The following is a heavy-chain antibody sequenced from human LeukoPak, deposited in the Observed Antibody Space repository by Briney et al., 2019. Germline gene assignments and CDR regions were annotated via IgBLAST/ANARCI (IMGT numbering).Heavy chain of an antibody. J-gene: IGHJ4*02. CDR1: GFTFSSYA. CDR2: ISGSGGST. Sequence: PGGSLRLSCAASGFTFSSYAMSWVRQAPGKGLEWVSAISGSGGSTYYADSVKGRFTISRDNSKNTLYLQMNSLRAEDTAVNYCAKTPQYCSSNSCYFLEYWGQGTLVTVSS. D-gene: IGHD2-2*01. V-gene: IGHV3-23*01. CDR3: AKTPQYCSSNSCYFLEY.